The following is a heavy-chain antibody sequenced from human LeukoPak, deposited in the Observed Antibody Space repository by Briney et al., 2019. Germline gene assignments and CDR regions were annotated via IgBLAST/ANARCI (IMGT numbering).Heavy chain of an antibody. CDR2: IIPIFGTA. J-gene: IGHJ3*02. CDR3: ARDRDYGGNSVADAFDI. CDR1: GGTFSSYA. Sequence: SVKVSCKASGGTFSSYAISWVRQAPGQGLEWMGGIIPIFGTANYAQKFQGRVTITTDESTSTAYMELSSLRSEDTAVYYCARDRDYGGNSVADAFDIWGQGTMVTVSS. D-gene: IGHD4-23*01. V-gene: IGHV1-69*05.